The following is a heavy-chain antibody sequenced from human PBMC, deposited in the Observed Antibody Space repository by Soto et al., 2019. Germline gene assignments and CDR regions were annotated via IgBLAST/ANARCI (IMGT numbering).Heavy chain of an antibody. Sequence: QPGGSLRLSCAASGFTFRSYAMHWVRQAPGKGLEWVAIMSYDGNNQYYADSVKGRFTISRDNFKNTLYLQMNSLRAEDTAVYYCAKALGELSPESFDYWGQGILVTVSS. CDR3: AKALGELSPESFDY. J-gene: IGHJ4*02. CDR1: GFTFRSYA. D-gene: IGHD3-16*02. CDR2: MSYDGNNQ. V-gene: IGHV3-30*18.